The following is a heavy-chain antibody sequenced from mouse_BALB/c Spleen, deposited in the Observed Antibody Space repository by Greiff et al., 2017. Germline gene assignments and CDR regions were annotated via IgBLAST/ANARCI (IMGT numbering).Heavy chain of an antibody. CDR2: INPYYGST. Sequence: VQLQQTGPELVKPGASVKISCKASGYSFTDYIMLWVKQSHGKSLEWIGNINPYYGSTSYNLKFKGKATLTVDKSSSTAYMQLNSLTSEDSAVYYCARGIYYYGSSHPYYFDYWGQGTTLTVSS. CDR3: ARGIYYYGSSHPYYFDY. CDR1: GYSFTDYI. J-gene: IGHJ2*01. D-gene: IGHD1-1*01. V-gene: IGHV1-39*01.